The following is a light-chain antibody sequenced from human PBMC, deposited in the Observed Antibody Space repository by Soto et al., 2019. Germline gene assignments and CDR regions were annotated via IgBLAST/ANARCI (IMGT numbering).Light chain of an antibody. CDR1: QSITSSC. V-gene: IGKV3-20*01. Sequence: EIVLTQSPGSLSLSPGERATLSCRASQSITSSCLSWYHQKPGQPPRSLMYGAANRAAGIPDRCSGSGSGTDFTLTISSLEPEDFAVYYCQQYGSSHSWTFGQGTKVDIK. CDR3: QQYGSSHSWT. CDR2: GAA. J-gene: IGKJ1*01.